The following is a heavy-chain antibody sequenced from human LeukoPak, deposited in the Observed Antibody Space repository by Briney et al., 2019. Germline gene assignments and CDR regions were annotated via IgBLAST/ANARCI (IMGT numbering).Heavy chain of an antibody. J-gene: IGHJ4*02. CDR1: GYTFTSYD. CDR3: ARGSYYYDSSGTDFDY. CDR2: MNPNSGNT. Sequence: ASVKVTCKASGYTFTSYDINWVRQATGQGLEWMGWMNPNSGNTGYAQKFQGRVTMTRNTSISTAYMELSSLRSEDTAVYYCARGSYYYDSSGTDFDYWGQGTLVTVSS. V-gene: IGHV1-8*01. D-gene: IGHD3-22*01.